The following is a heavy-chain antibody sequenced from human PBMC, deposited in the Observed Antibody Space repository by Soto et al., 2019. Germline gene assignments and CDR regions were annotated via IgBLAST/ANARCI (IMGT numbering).Heavy chain of an antibody. CDR1: GFTFSSYA. Sequence: GESLKISCSASGFTFSSYAMHWVRQAPGKGLEYVSAISSNGGSTYYADSVKGRFTISRDNSKNTLYLQMSSLRAEDTAVFYCVKANGWPPYYYYGMDVWGQGTTVTVSS. V-gene: IGHV3-64D*06. CDR3: VKANGWPPYYYYGMDV. D-gene: IGHD2-8*01. CDR2: ISSNGGST. J-gene: IGHJ6*02.